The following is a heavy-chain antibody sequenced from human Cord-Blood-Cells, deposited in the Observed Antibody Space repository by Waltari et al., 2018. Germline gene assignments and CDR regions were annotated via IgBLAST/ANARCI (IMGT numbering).Heavy chain of an antibody. CDR2: NTPSRGIA. D-gene: IGHD6-19*01. CDR3: AREWYSSGWYFDY. J-gene: IGHJ4*02. Sequence: QVQLVQSGAEVKKPGSSVKVSCKASGGTFSSYAISWVRQAPGQGLEWMGRNTPSRGIANDAQRFQGRVTITADKSTSTAYMELSSLRSEDTAVYYCAREWYSSGWYFDYWGQGTLVTVSS. V-gene: IGHV1-69*09. CDR1: GGTFSSYA.